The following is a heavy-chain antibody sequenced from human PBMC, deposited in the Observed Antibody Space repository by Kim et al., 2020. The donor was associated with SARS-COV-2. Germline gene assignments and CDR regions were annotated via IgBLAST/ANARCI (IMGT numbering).Heavy chain of an antibody. D-gene: IGHD1-26*01. V-gene: IGHV3-15*01. Sequence: GGSLRLSCVGSGFTFNDAWMSWVRQAPGKGLEWVGQIKSNSDGGATDYSASVEGRLTISRDDSKNTVYLQMDSLKTEDTAVYFCTTVDGRDFDNWGQGTL. J-gene: IGHJ4*02. CDR2: IKSNSDGGAT. CDR3: TTVDGRDFDN. CDR1: GFTFNDAW.